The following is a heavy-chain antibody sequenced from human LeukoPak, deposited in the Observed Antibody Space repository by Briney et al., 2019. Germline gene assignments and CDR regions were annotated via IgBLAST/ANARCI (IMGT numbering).Heavy chain of an antibody. CDR1: GYPFTSFG. V-gene: IGHV1-8*02. CDR2: MNPNSGNT. J-gene: IGHJ6*03. D-gene: IGHD6-19*01. Sequence: ASVKVSCKASGYPFTSFGINWVRQATGQGLEWMGWMNPNSGNTGYAQKFQGRVTMTRNTSISTAYMELSSLRSEDTAVYYCARGTTGWIYYYYYYMDVWGKGTTVTVSS. CDR3: ARGTTGWIYYYYYYMDV.